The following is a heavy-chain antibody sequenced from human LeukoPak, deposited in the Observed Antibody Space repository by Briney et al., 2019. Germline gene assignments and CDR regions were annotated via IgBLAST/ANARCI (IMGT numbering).Heavy chain of an antibody. CDR2: ISASGGST. CDR1: GFTFTDAW. Sequence: GGSLRLSCAASGFTFTDAWMTWVRQAPGKGLDWVSTISASGGSTYYADSVQGRFTISRDNSKNTLNLHMNSLSAEDTALYYCAKGSPTTSDFWGQGTLVTVSS. V-gene: IGHV3-23*01. CDR3: AKGSPTTSDF. J-gene: IGHJ4*02. D-gene: IGHD2/OR15-2a*01.